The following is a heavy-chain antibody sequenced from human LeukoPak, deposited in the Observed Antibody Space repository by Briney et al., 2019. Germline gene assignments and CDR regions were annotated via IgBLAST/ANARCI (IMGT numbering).Heavy chain of an antibody. CDR3: AKADCSSTSCYPFDY. Sequence: SLRLSCAASGFTFDDYAMHWGRQAPGEGLEWVSGISWNSGSIGYADSVKGRFTISRDNAKNSLYLQMNSLRAEDTALYYCAKADCSSTSCYPFDYWGQGTLVTVSS. J-gene: IGHJ4*02. CDR1: GFTFDDYA. CDR2: ISWNSGSI. V-gene: IGHV3-9*01. D-gene: IGHD2-2*01.